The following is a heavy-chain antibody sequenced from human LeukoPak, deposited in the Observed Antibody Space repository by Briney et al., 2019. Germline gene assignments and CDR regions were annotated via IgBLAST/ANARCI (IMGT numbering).Heavy chain of an antibody. D-gene: IGHD1-26*01. CDR2: INSDGSST. V-gene: IGHV3-74*01. Sequence: GGSLRLSCAASGFTFSSYWMHWVRQAPGKGLVWVSRINSDGSSTSYADSVKGRFTISRDNAKNSLYLQMNSLRAEDTAVYYCARDKIVGATHFDYWGQGTLVTVSS. CDR3: ARDKIVGATHFDY. J-gene: IGHJ4*02. CDR1: GFTFSSYW.